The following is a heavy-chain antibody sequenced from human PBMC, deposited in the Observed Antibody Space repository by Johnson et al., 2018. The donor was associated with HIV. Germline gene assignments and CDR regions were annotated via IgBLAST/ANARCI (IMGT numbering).Heavy chain of an antibody. CDR1: GFTFSSYG. V-gene: IGHV3-NL1*01. D-gene: IGHD4-17*01. CDR3: AREGTFGYGDYVGRAFDI. J-gene: IGHJ3*02. Sequence: QVQLVESGGGVVQPGGSLRLSCAASGFTFSSYGMHWVRQAPGKGLEWVSVIYSGGSTYYADAVKGRFTIYRDNSKNTLYLQMNSLRAEDTAVYYCAREGTFGYGDYVGRAFDIWGQGTMVTVSS. CDR2: IYSGGST.